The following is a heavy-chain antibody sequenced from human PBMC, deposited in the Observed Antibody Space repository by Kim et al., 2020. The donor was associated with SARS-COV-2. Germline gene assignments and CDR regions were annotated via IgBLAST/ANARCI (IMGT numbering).Heavy chain of an antibody. D-gene: IGHD2-2*01. CDR3: TRDRVGYCSSTSCYERGMDV. V-gene: IGHV3-49*04. Sequence: GGSLRLSCTASGFTFGDYAMSWVRQAPGKGLEWVGFIRSKAYGGTTEYAASVKGRFTISRDDSKSIAYLQMNSLKTEDTAVYYCTRDRVGYCSSTSCYERGMDVWGQGTTVTVSS. CDR1: GFTFGDYA. J-gene: IGHJ6*02. CDR2: IRSKAYGGTT.